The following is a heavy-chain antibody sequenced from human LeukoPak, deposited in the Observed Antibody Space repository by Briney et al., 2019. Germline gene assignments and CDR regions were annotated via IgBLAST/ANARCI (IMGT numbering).Heavy chain of an antibody. Sequence: GGSLRLSCAASGFTFSSYDMSWVRQAPGKGLEWVSVISTSGGSTYRADSVKGRFIISRDNSKNTLYLQMNSLRAEDTAAYYCAKGRACTNGVCHFDYWGRGTLVTVSS. CDR3: AKGRACTNGVCHFDY. J-gene: IGHJ4*02. CDR1: GFTFSSYD. CDR2: ISTSGGST. D-gene: IGHD2-8*01. V-gene: IGHV3-23*01.